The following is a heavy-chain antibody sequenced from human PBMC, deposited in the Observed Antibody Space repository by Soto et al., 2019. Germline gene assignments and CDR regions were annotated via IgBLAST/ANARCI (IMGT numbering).Heavy chain of an antibody. J-gene: IGHJ3*02. V-gene: IGHV1-18*01. CDR3: ARTVTTVTTWDI. CDR1: GYTFTSYG. D-gene: IGHD4-17*01. Sequence: ASVKVSCKASGYTFTSYGISWVRQAPGQGLEWMGWIGAYNGNTNYAQKLQGRVTMTTDTSTSTAYMELRSLRSDDTAVYYCARTVTTVTTWDIWGQGTMVTVSS. CDR2: IGAYNGNT.